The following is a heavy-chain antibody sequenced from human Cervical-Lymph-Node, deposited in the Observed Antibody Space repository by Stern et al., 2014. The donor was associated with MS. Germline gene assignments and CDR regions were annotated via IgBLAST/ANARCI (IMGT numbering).Heavy chain of an antibody. CDR3: AKYAVILWFGESFDS. J-gene: IGHJ4*02. Sequence: EMQLVESGGGSVQPGGSLRLSCAASGFIFGNYAMSWVRQAPGKGLEWVSAVSASGGTTFYADSVRGRFTISRDNSKSTLFMQVNSLRVEDTAVYYCAKYAVILWFGESFDSWGQGTLITVSS. CDR2: VSASGGTT. CDR1: GFIFGNYA. V-gene: IGHV3-23*04. D-gene: IGHD3-10*01.